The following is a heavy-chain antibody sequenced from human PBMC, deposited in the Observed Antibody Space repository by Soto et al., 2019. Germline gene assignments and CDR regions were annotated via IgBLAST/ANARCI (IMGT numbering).Heavy chain of an antibody. CDR2: IYYSGST. V-gene: IGHV4-31*03. Sequence: TLSLTCTVSGVSISGGSYYWTWIRQHPGRGLEWIGYIYYSGSTYYNPSLKSRVTISVDTSKNHFSLSLNSTTAADTALYFCARDSDSNGGPQGLDVWGQGTTVTVSS. CDR3: ARDSDSNGGPQGLDV. D-gene: IGHD6-19*01. J-gene: IGHJ6*02. CDR1: GVSISGGSYY.